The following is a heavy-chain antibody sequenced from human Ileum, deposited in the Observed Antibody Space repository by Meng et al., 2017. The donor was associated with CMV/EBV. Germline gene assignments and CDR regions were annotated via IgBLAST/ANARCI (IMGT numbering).Heavy chain of an antibody. CDR2: INAGGST. CDR1: GGSISTYY. J-gene: IGHJ4*02. D-gene: IGHD4-17*01. Sequence: QESGSGLLSPSGTLSLTCAVSGGSISTYYWTWVRQPAGKGLEWIGRINAGGSTNDNPSLKSRVTMSVDTSKNQFSLKVTSVTAADTAVYYCAREENTVNQFEYWGQGALVTVSS. CDR3: AREENTVNQFEY. V-gene: IGHV4-4*07.